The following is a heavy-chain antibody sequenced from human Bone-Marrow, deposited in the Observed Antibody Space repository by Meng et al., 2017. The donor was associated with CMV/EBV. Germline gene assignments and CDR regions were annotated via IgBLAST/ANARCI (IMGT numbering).Heavy chain of an antibody. D-gene: IGHD2-2*02. J-gene: IGHJ4*02. V-gene: IGHV1-2*02. CDR3: AREASCSSTSCYTMVYFDY. CDR1: GYTFTGYY. Sequence: ASVKVSCKASGYTFTGYYMHWVRQAPGQGLEWMGWINPNSGGTNYAQKFQGRVTMTRDTSISTAYMELSRLRSDDTAVYYCAREASCSSTSCYTMVYFDYWGQGTLVTVPS. CDR2: INPNSGGT.